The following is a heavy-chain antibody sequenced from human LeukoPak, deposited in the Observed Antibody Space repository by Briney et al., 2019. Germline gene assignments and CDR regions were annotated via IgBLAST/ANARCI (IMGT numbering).Heavy chain of an antibody. CDR1: GHSIINSYY. D-gene: IGHD1-26*01. J-gene: IGHJ4*02. CDR2: IYHTGST. CDR3: AGVGATWDFDY. Sequence: SETLSLTCTVSGHSIINSYYWGWIRQPPGKGLEWIGSIYHTGSTYYNPSLKSRVTISVDTSKNQFSLKLSSVTAADTAVYYCAGVGATWDFDYWGQGTLVTVSS. V-gene: IGHV4-38-2*02.